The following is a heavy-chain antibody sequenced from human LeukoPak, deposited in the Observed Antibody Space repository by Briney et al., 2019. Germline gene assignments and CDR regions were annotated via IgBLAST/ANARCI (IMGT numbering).Heavy chain of an antibody. V-gene: IGHV3-21*01. CDR2: ISSSSSYI. J-gene: IGHJ4*02. Sequence: GGSLRLSCAASGFTFSSYSMNWVRQAPGKGLEWVSSISSSSSYIYYADSVKGRFTISRDNAKNSLYLQMNSLRAEDTAVYYCARRSEWLRSSDLPDGPGDYWGQGTLVTVSS. CDR3: ARRSEWLRSSDLPDGPGDY. D-gene: IGHD5-12*01. CDR1: GFTFSSYS.